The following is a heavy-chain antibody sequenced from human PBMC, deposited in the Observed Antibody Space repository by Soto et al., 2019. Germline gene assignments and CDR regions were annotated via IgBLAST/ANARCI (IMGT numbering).Heavy chain of an antibody. J-gene: IGHJ3*01. V-gene: IGHV3-23*01. CDR2: ISGGGDGT. Sequence: EVQLLESGGGLVRPGGSLRLSCAASGFTFYNYAMNWGRQAPGKGLEWVSTISGGGDGTYYADSVKGRFTISRDNSRNTVYLQMNSLRAEDTAVYYCAKKGLGSLATYCTTGDCHYAFDVWGQGTLVTVSS. CDR3: AKKGLGSLATYCTTGDCHYAFDV. D-gene: IGHD2-8*01. CDR1: GFTFYNYA.